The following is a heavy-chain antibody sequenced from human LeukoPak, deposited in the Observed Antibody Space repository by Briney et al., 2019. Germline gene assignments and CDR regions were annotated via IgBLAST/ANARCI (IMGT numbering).Heavy chain of an antibody. J-gene: IGHJ4*02. CDR1: GFTFSSYG. D-gene: IGHD1-26*01. CDR2: IRYDGSNK. CDR3: AKDQKVGANIDY. V-gene: IGHV3-30*02. Sequence: QSGGSLRLSCAASGFTFSSYGLPWVRKAPAKGLEWVAFIRYDGSNKYYADSVKGRFTISRDNSKNTLYLQMNSLRAEDTAVYYCAKDQKVGANIDYWGQGTLVTVSS.